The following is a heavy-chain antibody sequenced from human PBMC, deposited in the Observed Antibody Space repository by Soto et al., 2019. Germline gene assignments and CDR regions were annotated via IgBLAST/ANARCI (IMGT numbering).Heavy chain of an antibody. CDR2: IIPIFGTA. V-gene: IGHV1-69*06. D-gene: IGHD2-15*01. Sequence: ASVKVSCKASGGTFSSYAISWVRQAPGQGLEWMGGIIPIFGTANYAQKFQGRVTITADKSTSTAYMELSSLRSEDTAVYYCARGGPKAAGYYYGMDVWGQGTTVTVSS. CDR1: GGTFSSYA. CDR3: ARGGPKAAGYYYGMDV. J-gene: IGHJ6*02.